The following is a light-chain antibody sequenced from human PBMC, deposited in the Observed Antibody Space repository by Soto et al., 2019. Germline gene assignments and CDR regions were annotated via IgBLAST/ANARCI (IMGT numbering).Light chain of an antibody. Sequence: DIQMTQSPSSLSASLGDRVTITCQSSQDIRYYLNWYQQKTWQAPKLLIYDAYQLETGVPSRFSGSGSGTDFTFTINSLPTEDIGTYYCQHYNSFPITFGQGTRLDIK. J-gene: IGKJ5*01. CDR1: QDIRYY. V-gene: IGKV1-33*01. CDR2: DAY. CDR3: QHYNSFPIT.